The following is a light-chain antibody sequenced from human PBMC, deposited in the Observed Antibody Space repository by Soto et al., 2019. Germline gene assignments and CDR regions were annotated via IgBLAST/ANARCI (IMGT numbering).Light chain of an antibody. J-gene: IGLJ3*02. V-gene: IGLV2-14*01. CDR1: SSDVGGYNY. CDR3: TSFTTSSTWV. CDR2: EVS. Sequence: QSVLTQPASVSGSPGQSITISCTGTSSDVGGYNYVFWFQQHPGKAPKLKIYEVSNRPSGVSNRFSGSKSGNTASLTISELQAEDEADYYCTSFTTSSTWVFGGGTKLTVL.